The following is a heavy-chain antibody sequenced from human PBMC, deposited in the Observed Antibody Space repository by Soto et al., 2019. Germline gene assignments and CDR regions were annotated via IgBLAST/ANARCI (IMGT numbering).Heavy chain of an antibody. CDR2: ISGSGGST. D-gene: IGHD3-10*01. Sequence: EVQLLESGGGLVQPGGSLRLSCAASGFTFSSYAMSWVRQAPGKGLEWVSAISGSGGSTYYADSVKGRFTISRDNSKNTPYLQMNSLRAEDTAVYYWAKGGGDYGSGGYPFWYWGQGTLVTVSS. J-gene: IGHJ4*02. CDR1: GFTFSSYA. CDR3: AKGGGDYGSGGYPFWY. V-gene: IGHV3-23*01.